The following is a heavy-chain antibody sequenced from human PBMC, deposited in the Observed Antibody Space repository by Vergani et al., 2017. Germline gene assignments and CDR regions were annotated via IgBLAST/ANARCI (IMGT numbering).Heavy chain of an antibody. J-gene: IGHJ4*02. Sequence: QVQLQESGPGLVKPSQTLSLICSVSGDSITSSTYYWSWTRQPAGKGLEYIGRIYTTGSTNYNPSLKSRVTISVDTSKNQFSLNLSSVTAADTAMYYCARGYYGRGDNGVEGTLVAVCS. V-gene: IGHV4-61*02. D-gene: IGHD3-16*01. CDR3: ARGYYGRGDN. CDR2: IYTTGST. CDR1: GDSITSSTYY.